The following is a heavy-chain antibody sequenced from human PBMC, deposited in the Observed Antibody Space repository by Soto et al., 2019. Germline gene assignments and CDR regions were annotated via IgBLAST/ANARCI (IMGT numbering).Heavy chain of an antibody. CDR2: IIYDGSTK. D-gene: IGHD3-10*01. Sequence: ESGGGVVQPGRSLRLSCAASGFTFGSYGMHWVRQAPGKGLEWVAVIIYDGSTKYYADSVKGRFTISRDNSKSTLYLQMNSLRAEDTAVYYCAKDRMGAGVRGYFDYWGQGTLVTVSS. J-gene: IGHJ4*02. CDR1: GFTFGSYG. V-gene: IGHV3-30*18. CDR3: AKDRMGAGVRGYFDY.